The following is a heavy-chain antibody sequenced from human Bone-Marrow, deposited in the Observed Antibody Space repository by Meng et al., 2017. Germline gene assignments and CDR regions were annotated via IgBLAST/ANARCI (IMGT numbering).Heavy chain of an antibody. Sequence: GESLKISCAASGFTFSNAWMTWVRQAPGKGLEWVAVISYDGSNKYYADSVKGRFTISRDNSKNTLYLQMNSLRAEDTAVYYCARDSRSGSYYLVRYWGQGTLVTVSS. J-gene: IGHJ4*02. CDR3: ARDSRSGSYYLVRY. CDR1: GFTFSNAW. V-gene: IGHV3-30*03. D-gene: IGHD1-26*01. CDR2: ISYDGSNK.